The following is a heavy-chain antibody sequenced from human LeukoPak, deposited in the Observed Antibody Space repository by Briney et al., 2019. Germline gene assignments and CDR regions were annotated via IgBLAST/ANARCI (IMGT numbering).Heavy chain of an antibody. CDR1: GGSFSGYY. CDR3: ARGGLLWFGERRTFDI. CDR2: INHSGST. Sequence: SETLSLTCAVYGGSFSGYYWSWIRQPPGKGLEWIGEINHSGSTNYNPSLKSRVTISVDTSKNQFSLKLSSVTAADTAVYYRARGGLLWFGERRTFDIWGQGTMVTVSS. V-gene: IGHV4-34*01. J-gene: IGHJ3*02. D-gene: IGHD3-10*01.